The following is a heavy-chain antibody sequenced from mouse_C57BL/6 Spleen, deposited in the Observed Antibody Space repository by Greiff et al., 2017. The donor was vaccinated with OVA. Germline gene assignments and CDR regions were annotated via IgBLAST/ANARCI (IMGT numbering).Heavy chain of an antibody. D-gene: IGHD1-1*01. J-gene: IGHJ3*01. V-gene: IGHV1-81*01. CDR3: ASLYVSSLAWFAY. Sequence: QVQLQQSGAELARPGASVKLSCKASGYTFTSYGISWVKQRTGQGLEWIGEIYPRSGNTYYNEKFKGKATLTADKSSSTAYMELRSLTSEDSAVYFCASLYVSSLAWFAYWGQGTLVTVSA. CDR1: GYTFTSYG. CDR2: IYPRSGNT.